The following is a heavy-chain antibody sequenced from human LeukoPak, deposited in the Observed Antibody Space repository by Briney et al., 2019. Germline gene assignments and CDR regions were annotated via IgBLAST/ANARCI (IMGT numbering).Heavy chain of an antibody. CDR1: GFTFSSNW. CDR2: IQPDGSEQ. Sequence: GGSLRLSCAASGFTFSSNWMSWVRQAPGKGLEWVGNIQPDGSEQYPVDSVKGRFTISRDNARNSLFLQMNSLRVEDTAVYYCASQSYARFDPWGQGTLVTVSS. D-gene: IGHD3-16*01. V-gene: IGHV3-7*01. CDR3: ASQSYARFDP. J-gene: IGHJ5*02.